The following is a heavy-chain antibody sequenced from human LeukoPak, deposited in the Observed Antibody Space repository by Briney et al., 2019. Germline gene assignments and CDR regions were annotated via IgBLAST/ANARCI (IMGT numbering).Heavy chain of an antibody. CDR1: GFTFSSYA. Sequence: GGSLRLSCAASGFTFSSYAMSWVRPAPGKGLEWGSAISGSGGSTYYADSVKGRFTISRDNSKNTLYLQMNSLRAEDTAVYYCAKGMSYYDSSGYYYQDYWGQGTLVTVSS. CDR3: AKGMSYYDSSGYYYQDY. CDR2: ISGSGGST. V-gene: IGHV3-23*01. D-gene: IGHD3-22*01. J-gene: IGHJ4*02.